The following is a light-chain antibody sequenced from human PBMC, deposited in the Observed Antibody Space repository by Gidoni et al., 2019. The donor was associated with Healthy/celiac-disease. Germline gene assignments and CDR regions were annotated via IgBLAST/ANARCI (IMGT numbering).Light chain of an antibody. J-gene: IGLJ1*01. Sequence: SVLTQPPSFSGAPGQRVTISCTGTSSNIGAGYDVPWYQPRPGTAPNLPIYGNSNRPSGVTDRCSGAKSGTSAALAITGLQAEDEADEYCQYDDSSLSGYVFGTGTKVTVL. CDR3: QYDDSSLSGYV. V-gene: IGLV1-40*01. CDR1: SSNIGAGYD. CDR2: GNS.